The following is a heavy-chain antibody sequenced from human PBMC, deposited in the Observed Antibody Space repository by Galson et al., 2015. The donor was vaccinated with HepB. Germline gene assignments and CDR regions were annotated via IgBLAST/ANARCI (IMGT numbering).Heavy chain of an antibody. CDR2: ISSSSSYI. D-gene: IGHD6-13*01. J-gene: IGHJ6*02. CDR1: GSTFSSYS. V-gene: IGHV3-21*01. CDR3: ARDLWQSRQQLAGMDV. Sequence: SLRLSCAASGSTFSSYSMNWVRQAPGKGLEWVSSISSSSSYIYYADSVKGRFTISRDNAKNSLYLQMNSLRAEDTAVYYCARDLWQSRQQLAGMDVWGQGTTVTVSS.